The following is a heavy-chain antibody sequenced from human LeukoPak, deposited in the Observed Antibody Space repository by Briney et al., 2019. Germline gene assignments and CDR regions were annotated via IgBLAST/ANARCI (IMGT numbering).Heavy chain of an antibody. CDR3: ARDDDLWGDRAFDI. V-gene: IGHV3-53*01. CDR1: GFTVSSNY. J-gene: IGHJ3*02. D-gene: IGHD3-3*01. CDR2: IYSGGST. Sequence: GGSLRLSCAASGFTVSSNYMSWARQAPGKGLEWVSVIYSGGSTYYADSVKGRFTISRDNSKNTLYLQMNSLRAEDTAVYYCARDDDLWGDRAFDIWGQGTMVTVSS.